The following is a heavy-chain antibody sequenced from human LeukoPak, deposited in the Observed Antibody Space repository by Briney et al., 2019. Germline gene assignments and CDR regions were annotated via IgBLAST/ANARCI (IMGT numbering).Heavy chain of an antibody. Sequence: GGSLRLSCAASGFTFSSYAMHWVRQAPGKGLEWVAVISYDGSNKYYADSVKGRFTISRDNSKNTLYLQMNSLRAEDTAVYYCAKDSAVWFGERFDPWGQGTLVTVSS. CDR1: GFTFSSYA. J-gene: IGHJ5*02. CDR3: AKDSAVWFGERFDP. V-gene: IGHV3-30*04. D-gene: IGHD3-10*01. CDR2: ISYDGSNK.